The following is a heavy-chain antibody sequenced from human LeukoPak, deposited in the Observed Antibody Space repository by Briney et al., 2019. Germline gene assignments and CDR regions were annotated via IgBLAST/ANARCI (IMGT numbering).Heavy chain of an antibody. D-gene: IGHD3-22*01. CDR2: ISGKGDKV. CDR3: AKEDSTAYYRPLEC. Sequence: PGGSLRLSCAASGFTFSTYVMNWVHQAPGQGLEWVSGISGKGDKVYSADSVKGRFTISRDNSKNMLYLQMNSLRVEDTAMYYCAKEDSTAYYRPLECWGQGTLVTVSS. J-gene: IGHJ4*02. CDR1: GFTFSTYV. V-gene: IGHV3-23*01.